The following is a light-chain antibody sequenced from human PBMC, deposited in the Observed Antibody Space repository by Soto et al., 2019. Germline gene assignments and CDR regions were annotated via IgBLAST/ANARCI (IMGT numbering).Light chain of an antibody. Sequence: EIVLTQSPATLALSPGERATLSCGASQSVRSNYVAWYQQKPGLAPRLLIYDASSRATGIPDRFSGGESGTDFTLTISRLEPEDFAVYYCQQYGTSPITFGQGIRLEIK. J-gene: IGKJ5*01. CDR1: QSVRSNY. CDR2: DAS. CDR3: QQYGTSPIT. V-gene: IGKV3D-20*01.